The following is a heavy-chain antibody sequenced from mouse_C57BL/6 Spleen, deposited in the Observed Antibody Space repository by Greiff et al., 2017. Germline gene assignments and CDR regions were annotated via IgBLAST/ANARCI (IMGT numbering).Heavy chain of an antibody. CDR1: GYTFTSYW. D-gene: IGHD1-1*01. Sequence: QVQLQQPGAELVKPGASVKLSCKASGYTFTSYWMQWVKQRPGQGLEWIGEIDPSDSYTNYNQKFKGKATLTVDTSSSTAYMQLSSLTSEDSAVYYCARSDYGSLYYFDYWGKGTTLTVSS. CDR3: ARSDYGSLYYFDY. J-gene: IGHJ2*01. V-gene: IGHV1-50*01. CDR2: IDPSDSYT.